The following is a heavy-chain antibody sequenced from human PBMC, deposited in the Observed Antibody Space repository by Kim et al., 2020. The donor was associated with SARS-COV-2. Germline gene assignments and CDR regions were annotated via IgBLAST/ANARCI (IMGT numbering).Heavy chain of an antibody. V-gene: IGHV3-23*01. CDR3: ATAVSQTYYYGMDV. Sequence: GGSLRLSCAASGFTFSNYAMNWVRQAPGKGLEWVSAITADPGSTYYVDSVKGRFTISRDNSKNTLSLQMSSLRAEYTAVYYCATAVSQTYYYGMDVWGQGTTVTVSS. J-gene: IGHJ6*02. CDR1: GFTFSNYA. CDR2: ITADPGST. D-gene: IGHD2-8*01.